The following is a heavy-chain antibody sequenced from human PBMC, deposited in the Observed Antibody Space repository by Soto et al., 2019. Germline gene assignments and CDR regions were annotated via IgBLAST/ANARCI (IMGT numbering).Heavy chain of an antibody. CDR1: GGSVSSGSYY. Sequence: QVQLQESGPGLVKPSETLSLTCTVSGGSVSSGSYYWSWIRQPPGKGLEWIGNIYYSGSTNYNPSLKSRVTIAVDTSKNQFSLKLGSVTAADTAVYYCARDRCSSTSCYYYYGMDVWGQGTTVTVSS. D-gene: IGHD2-2*01. CDR2: IYYSGST. J-gene: IGHJ6*02. CDR3: ARDRCSSTSCYYYYGMDV. V-gene: IGHV4-61*01.